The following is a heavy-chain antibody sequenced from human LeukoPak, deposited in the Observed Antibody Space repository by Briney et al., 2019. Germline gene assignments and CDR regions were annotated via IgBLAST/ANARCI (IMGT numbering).Heavy chain of an antibody. CDR2: INPSSGGT. Sequence: GASVKVSCKASGYTFTGYYMHWVRQAPGQGLEWMGWINPSSGGTNYAQKFQGRVTMTRDTSISTAYMELSRLRSDDTAVYYCARDLRSIAAAPFDPWGQGTLVTVSS. CDR1: GYTFTGYY. D-gene: IGHD6-13*01. J-gene: IGHJ5*02. CDR3: ARDLRSIAAAPFDP. V-gene: IGHV1-2*02.